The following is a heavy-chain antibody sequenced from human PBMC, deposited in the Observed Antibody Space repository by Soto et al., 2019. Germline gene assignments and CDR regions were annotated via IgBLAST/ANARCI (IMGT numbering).Heavy chain of an antibody. CDR2: IYPGDSDT. V-gene: IGHV5-51*01. Sequence: GESLKISCKASGYTFGTYWIAWVRQMPGKGLEWMAIIYPGDSDTRYGPSFEGQVTISADKSINTAYLQWSSLKASDTAIYYCARRSYGISGQSDNWFDPWGQGTLVTVSS. D-gene: IGHD3-22*01. CDR1: GYTFGTYW. CDR3: ARRSYGISGQSDNWFDP. J-gene: IGHJ5*02.